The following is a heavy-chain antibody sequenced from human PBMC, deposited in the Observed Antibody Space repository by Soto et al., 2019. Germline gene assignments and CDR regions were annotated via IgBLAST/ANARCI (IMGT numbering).Heavy chain of an antibody. CDR3: APLSVSLSGPYGIHV. J-gene: IGHJ6*02. V-gene: IGHV4-39*01. D-gene: IGHD2-15*01. CDR2: MLYSGLT. CDR1: GYSVISSEYY. Sequence: SETLSLTCSVSGYSVISSEYYWAWIRQPQGKGLEWIGSMLYSGLTYYNPSLKSRVTLSVDTSKNQFSVRLNSVTASDTAVYYCAPLSVSLSGPYGIHVWGRGTTVTVSS.